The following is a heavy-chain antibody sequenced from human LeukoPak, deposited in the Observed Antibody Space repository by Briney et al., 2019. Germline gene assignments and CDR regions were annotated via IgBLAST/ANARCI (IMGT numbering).Heavy chain of an antibody. CDR3: AKEQNSKGYYDY. Sequence: GGSLRLSCAAPGFTFSTNAMTWVRQAPGKGLEWVSAISGSGDRTYYADSVKGRFTISRDNSKNTLFLQVNSLRAEDTAVYYCAKEQNSKGYYDYWGLGTLVTVSS. CDR1: GFTFSTNA. V-gene: IGHV3-23*01. D-gene: IGHD4-23*01. J-gene: IGHJ4*02. CDR2: ISGSGDRT.